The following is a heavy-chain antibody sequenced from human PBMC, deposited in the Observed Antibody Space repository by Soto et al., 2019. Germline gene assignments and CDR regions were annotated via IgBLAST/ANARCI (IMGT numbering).Heavy chain of an antibody. Sequence: EVQLVESGGDLIQTGGSLRLSCAASGFTFSSYSMNWVRQAPGKGLEWLSYISRSSSTTYYADSVKGRFTISRDNAKNSLYLQMNSLRAEDTAVYYCARDRCSSTSCYVGMDVWGQGTTVTVSS. CDR1: GFTFSSYS. CDR2: ISRSSSTT. V-gene: IGHV3-48*01. D-gene: IGHD2-2*01. CDR3: ARDRCSSTSCYVGMDV. J-gene: IGHJ6*02.